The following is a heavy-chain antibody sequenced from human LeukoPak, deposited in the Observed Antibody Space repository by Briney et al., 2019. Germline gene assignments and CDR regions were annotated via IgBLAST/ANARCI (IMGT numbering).Heavy chain of an antibody. CDR3: ARDLSRKSSSWYFDY. Sequence: PSETLSLTCTVSGGSISSGDYYWSWIRQPPGKGLEWIGYIYYSGSTYYNPSLKSRVTISVDTSKNQFSLELSSVTAADTAVYYCARDLSRKSSSWYFDYWGQGTLVTVSS. V-gene: IGHV4-30-4*08. D-gene: IGHD6-13*01. J-gene: IGHJ4*02. CDR2: IYYSGST. CDR1: GGSISSGDYY.